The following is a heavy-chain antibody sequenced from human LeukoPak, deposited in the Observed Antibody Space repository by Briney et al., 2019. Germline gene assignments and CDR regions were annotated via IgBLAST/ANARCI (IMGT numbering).Heavy chain of an antibody. CDR3: TRADGDYDHRFFDY. V-gene: IGHV3-49*04. J-gene: IGHJ4*02. CDR1: GFTFSSYA. Sequence: PGGSLRLSCAASGFTFSSYAMSWVRQAPGKGLEWIGFIRRRANDGTTEYAASVKGRFTISRDDSKSIAYLQMNGLQTEDTGLYYCTRADGDYDHRFFDYWGQGTQVIVSS. D-gene: IGHD4-17*01. CDR2: IRRRANDGTT.